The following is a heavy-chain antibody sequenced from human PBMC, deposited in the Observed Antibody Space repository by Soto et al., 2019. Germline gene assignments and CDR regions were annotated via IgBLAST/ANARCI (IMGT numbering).Heavy chain of an antibody. D-gene: IGHD2-21*02. Sequence: QLQLQESGSGLLKPSETLSLTCAVSGGSISDSSYYWGWIRQPPGKGLEWIGSIFHNGSTYCNPSLKSRVTISVDTSKNTFSLKVTSVIAADTAVYYCARWGVTLTAPHYYYLMDVWGKGTTVTVSS. V-gene: IGHV4-39*01. CDR1: GGSISDSSYY. J-gene: IGHJ6*03. CDR2: IFHNGST. CDR3: ARWGVTLTAPHYYYLMDV.